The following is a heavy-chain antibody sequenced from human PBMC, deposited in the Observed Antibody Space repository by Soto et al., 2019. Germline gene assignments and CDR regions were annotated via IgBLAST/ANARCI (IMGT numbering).Heavy chain of an antibody. V-gene: IGHV4-39*01. CDR3: VSQRTSVLTQAYFDY. D-gene: IGHD2-8*01. CDR2: VSDWGRS. Sequence: PSETLSLTCTVSGSSVSNSNYYWGRIGQSPRKGLEPSASVSDWGRSYSKSSVKSRLSISVDTSKNQLSLKLNSVAASDTAVYFCVSQRTSVLTQAYFDYWGPGALVTV. CDR1: GSSVSNSNYY. J-gene: IGHJ4*02.